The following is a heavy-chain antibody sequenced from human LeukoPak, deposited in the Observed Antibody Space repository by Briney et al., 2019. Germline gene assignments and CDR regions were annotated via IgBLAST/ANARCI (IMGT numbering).Heavy chain of an antibody. V-gene: IGHV2-5*01. Sequence: ESGPTLVNPTQTLTLTCTFSGLSLSTSGVGMGWIRQPPGKALEWLALIYWNDDKRYSPSLKSRLPSTEDTSKNQVVLTMTNMDPVDTATYYCAHRSQVLVGATALYYFDYWGQGTLVTVSS. CDR3: AHRSQVLVGATALYYFDY. J-gene: IGHJ4*02. D-gene: IGHD1-26*01. CDR2: IYWNDDK. CDR1: GLSLSTSGVG.